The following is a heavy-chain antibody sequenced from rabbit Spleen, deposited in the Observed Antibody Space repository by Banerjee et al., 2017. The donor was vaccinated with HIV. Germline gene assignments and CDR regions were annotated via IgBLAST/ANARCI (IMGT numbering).Heavy chain of an antibody. CDR1: GFSFSSSYY. V-gene: IGHV1S45*01. CDR3: ARDLAGVIGWNFGW. J-gene: IGHJ4*01. D-gene: IGHD4-1*01. CDR2: IYTGSSGST. Sequence: QEQLVESGGGLVKPGASLTLTCTASGFSFSSSYYMCWVRQAPGKGLEWIACIYTGSSGSTYYASWVSGRFTISKTSSTTVTLQMTGLTAADTATYFCARDLAGVIGWNFGWWGPGTLVTVS.